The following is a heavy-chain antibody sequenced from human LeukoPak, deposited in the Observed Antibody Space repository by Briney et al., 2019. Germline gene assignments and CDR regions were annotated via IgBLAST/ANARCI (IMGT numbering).Heavy chain of an antibody. D-gene: IGHD1-26*01. CDR1: GFTFSSYG. J-gene: IGHJ4*02. CDR3: AKHSGSYFIYYVDS. Sequence: GGSLRLSCAASGFTFSSYGMSWVRQAPGKGLEWVATISGSGYNTYYADSVKGRFTISRDNSPNTLFLHMSSLRAEDTALYYCAKHSGSYFIYYVDSWGQGTLVTVSS. CDR2: ISGSGYNT. V-gene: IGHV3-23*01.